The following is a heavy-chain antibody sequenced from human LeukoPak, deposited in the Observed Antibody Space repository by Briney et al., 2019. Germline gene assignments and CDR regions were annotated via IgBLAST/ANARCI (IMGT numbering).Heavy chain of an antibody. V-gene: IGHV3-72*01. CDR3: ARDYVGLDY. J-gene: IGHJ4*02. D-gene: IGHD4-23*01. CDR1: GFTFSSYW. CDR2: TRNKANSYTT. Sequence: GGSLRLSCAASGFTFSSYWMHWVRQAPGKGLEWVGRTRNKANSYTTEYAASVKGRFTISRDDSKDSLYLQMNSLKTEDTAVYYCARDYVGLDYWGQGTLVTVSS.